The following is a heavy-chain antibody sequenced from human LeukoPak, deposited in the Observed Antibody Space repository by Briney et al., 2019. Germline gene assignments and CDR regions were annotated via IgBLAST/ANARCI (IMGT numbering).Heavy chain of an antibody. CDR2: ISGSGGST. D-gene: IGHD6-6*01. J-gene: IGHJ4*02. CDR1: GFTFSSYA. Sequence: GGSLRLSCAASGFTFSSYAMSWVRQAPGKGLEWVSAISGSGGSTYYADSVKGRFTISRDNSKNTLYLQMNSLRAEDTAVYFCAKPIAARYYFDYWGQGTLVTVSS. V-gene: IGHV3-23*01. CDR3: AKPIAARYYFDY.